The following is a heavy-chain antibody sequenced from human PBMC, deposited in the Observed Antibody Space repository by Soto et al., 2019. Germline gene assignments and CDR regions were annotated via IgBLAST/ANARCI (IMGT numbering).Heavy chain of an antibody. CDR2: ISSTSIYI. CDR3: ATDQLSRLNYDY. V-gene: IGHV3-21*01. CDR1: GFTFSSYS. D-gene: IGHD1-1*01. J-gene: IGHJ4*02. Sequence: EVQLVESGGGLVKPGGSLRLSCAASGFTFSSYSMNWVRQAPGKGLEWVSTISSTSIYIYYADSVRGRFTISRDNAKNSLFLQMNSLRAEDTAVYYCATDQLSRLNYDYWGQGTLVTVSS.